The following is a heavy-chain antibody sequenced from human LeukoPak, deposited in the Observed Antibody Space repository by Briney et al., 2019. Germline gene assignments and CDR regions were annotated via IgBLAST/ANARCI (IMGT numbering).Heavy chain of an antibody. CDR3: ASSWYRNYFDY. Sequence: PGGSLRLSCAASGFTFSSYAMNWVRQAPGKGLEWVAVIWYDGSNKYYADSVKGRFTISRDNSKNTPYLQMNSLRAEDTAVYYCASSWYRNYFDYWGQGTLVTVSS. CDR1: GFTFSSYA. D-gene: IGHD6-13*01. V-gene: IGHV3-33*08. J-gene: IGHJ4*02. CDR2: IWYDGSNK.